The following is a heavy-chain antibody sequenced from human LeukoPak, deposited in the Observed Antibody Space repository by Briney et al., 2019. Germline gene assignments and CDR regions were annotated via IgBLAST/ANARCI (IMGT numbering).Heavy chain of an antibody. CDR2: ISGSGGST. V-gene: IGHV3-23*01. Sequence: GGSLRLSCAASGFTFSSYAMSWVRQAPGKGLEWVSAISGSGGSTYYADSVKGRFTISRDNSKNTLYLQMNSLRAEDTAVYYCAKDLASLWFGELLFNPDAFDIWGQGTMVTVSS. CDR1: GFTFSSYA. D-gene: IGHD3-10*01. J-gene: IGHJ3*02. CDR3: AKDLASLWFGELLFNPDAFDI.